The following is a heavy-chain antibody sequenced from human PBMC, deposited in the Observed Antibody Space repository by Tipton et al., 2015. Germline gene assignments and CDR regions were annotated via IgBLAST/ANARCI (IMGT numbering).Heavy chain of an antibody. CDR2: IYYSGIT. D-gene: IGHD4-17*01. J-gene: IGHJ5*02. CDR3: ARKRDGDYVGWFDP. CDR1: GGSISSFY. V-gene: IGHV4-59*01. Sequence: TLSLTCTVSGGSISSFYWSWIRQPPGKGLEWIGYIYYSGITNYNPSLKSRVTISVDTSKDQFSLKLSSVTAADTAVYYCARKRDGDYVGWFDPWGQGTLVTVSS.